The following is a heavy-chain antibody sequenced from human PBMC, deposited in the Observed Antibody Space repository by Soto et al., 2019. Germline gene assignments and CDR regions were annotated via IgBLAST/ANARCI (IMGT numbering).Heavy chain of an antibody. V-gene: IGHV1-69*02. CDR2: IIPILGIA. D-gene: IGHD3-10*01. J-gene: IGHJ6*03. Sequence: QVQLVQSGAEVKKPGSSVKVSCTASGGTFSSYTISWVRQAPGQGLEWMGRIIPILGIANYAQKFQGRVTITADKSTSTAYMELSSLRSEDTAVYYCARRGPRPYYYYMDVWGKGTTVTVSS. CDR1: GGTFSSYT. CDR3: ARRGPRPYYYYMDV.